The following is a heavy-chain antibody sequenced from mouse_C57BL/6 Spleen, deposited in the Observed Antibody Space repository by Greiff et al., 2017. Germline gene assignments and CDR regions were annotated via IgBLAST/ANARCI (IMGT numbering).Heavy chain of an antibody. J-gene: IGHJ4*01. Sequence: EVQLQQSGPVLVKPGASVKMSCKASGYTFTDYYMNWVKQSHGKSLEWIGVINPYNGGTSYNQKFKGKATLTVDKSSSTAYMELNSLTSEDSAVYYCARWNGGYAMDYWGQGTSVTVSS. V-gene: IGHV1-19*01. CDR2: INPYNGGT. CDR1: GYTFTDYY. D-gene: IGHD1-1*01. CDR3: ARWNGGYAMDY.